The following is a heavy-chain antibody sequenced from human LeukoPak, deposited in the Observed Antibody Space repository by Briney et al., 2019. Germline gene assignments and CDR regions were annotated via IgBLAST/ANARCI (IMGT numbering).Heavy chain of an antibody. D-gene: IGHD3-10*01. CDR3: ATYYGSGSLHFDY. J-gene: IGHJ4*02. V-gene: IGHV4-38-2*01. Sequence: SIYHSGITYYNPSLKSRVTISVDTYKNQFSLKLSSVTAADTAVYYCATYYGSGSLHFDYWGQGTLVTVSS. CDR2: IYHSGIT.